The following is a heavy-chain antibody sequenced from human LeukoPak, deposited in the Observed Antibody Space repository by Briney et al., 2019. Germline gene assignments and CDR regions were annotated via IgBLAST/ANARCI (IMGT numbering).Heavy chain of an antibody. D-gene: IGHD3-22*01. V-gene: IGHV3-74*01. CDR1: GFTLSRYW. Sequence: GGSLRLSCAASGFTLSRYWMHWVRQALGKGRVGVSRINNDGSSTNYADSVKGRFTISRDNSKNTLYLQMNSLRAEDTAVYYCGSGLIYWGQGTLVTVSS. J-gene: IGHJ4*02. CDR3: GSGLIY. CDR2: INNDGSST.